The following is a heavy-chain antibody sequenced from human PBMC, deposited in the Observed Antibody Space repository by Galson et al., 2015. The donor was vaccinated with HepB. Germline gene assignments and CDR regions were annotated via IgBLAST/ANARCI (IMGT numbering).Heavy chain of an antibody. V-gene: IGHV3-23*01. CDR1: GFTFSSYA. J-gene: IGHJ6*03. CDR2: ISDSGGST. CDR3: AKDKIRWYGNYMDV. D-gene: IGHD4-23*01. Sequence: SLRLSCAASGFTFSSYAMSWVRQAPGKGLEWISAISDSGGSTYYADSVEGRFTISRDNSKDTLYVQMNSLRVEDTAVYYCAKDKIRWYGNYMDVWGKGTTVTVSS.